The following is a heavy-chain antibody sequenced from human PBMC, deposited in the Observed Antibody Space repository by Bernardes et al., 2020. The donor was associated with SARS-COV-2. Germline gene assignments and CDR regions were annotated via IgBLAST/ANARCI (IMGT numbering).Heavy chain of an antibody. CDR1: GFTFSTYA. D-gene: IGHD2-21*02. CDR3: ATTPNNAVVTALGWAY. Sequence: GSLRLSCAASGFTFSTYAMNWVRQAPGKGLEWVSGISGGGGTTHYADSVKGRVTISRDNSQNTLYLQMNSLRAEDTAVYYCATTPNNAVVTALGWAYWGQGTLVTVSS. V-gene: IGHV3-23*01. J-gene: IGHJ4*02. CDR2: ISGGGGTT.